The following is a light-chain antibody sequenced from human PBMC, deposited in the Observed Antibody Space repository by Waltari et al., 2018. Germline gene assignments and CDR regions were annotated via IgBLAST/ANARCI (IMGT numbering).Light chain of an antibody. CDR3: AAWDASLTVI. Sequence: QSVLSQPPSASGTPGETITISCSGSNSNIGAHDAYWFQQFPGTAPWLLIFETTWVPSGVPGRFSGSKSGTSAFLAISGLRSEDEADYFCAAWDASLTVIFGGGTQVTVL. CDR1: NSNIGAHD. CDR2: ETT. J-gene: IGLJ2*01. V-gene: IGLV1-47*01.